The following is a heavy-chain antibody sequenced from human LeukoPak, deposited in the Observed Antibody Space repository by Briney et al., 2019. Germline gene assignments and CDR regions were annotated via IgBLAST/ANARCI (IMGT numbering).Heavy chain of an antibody. CDR1: GFTFSSYV. Sequence: GGSLRLSCAASGFTFSSYVMHWVRQAPGKGLEYVSGISTNGGSTYHANSVKGRFTISRDNSKNTLYLQMNSLRAEDTAVYYCARGPSGYHNTGGQGTLVTVSS. J-gene: IGHJ4*02. V-gene: IGHV3-64*01. CDR2: ISTNGGST. D-gene: IGHD5-12*01. CDR3: ARGPSGYHNT.